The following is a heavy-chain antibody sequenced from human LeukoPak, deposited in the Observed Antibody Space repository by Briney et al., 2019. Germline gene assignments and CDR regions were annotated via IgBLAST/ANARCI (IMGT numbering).Heavy chain of an antibody. CDR2: INPSGGST. Sequence: GASVKVSCKAFGYTFTSYYMHWVRQAPGQGLEWMGIINPSGGSTSYAQKFQGRVTMTRDMSTSTVYMELSSLRSEDTAVYYCARDAPPSRETPGHDAFDIWGQGTMVTVSS. V-gene: IGHV1-46*01. CDR1: GYTFTSYY. D-gene: IGHD4-23*01. CDR3: ARDAPPSRETPGHDAFDI. J-gene: IGHJ3*02.